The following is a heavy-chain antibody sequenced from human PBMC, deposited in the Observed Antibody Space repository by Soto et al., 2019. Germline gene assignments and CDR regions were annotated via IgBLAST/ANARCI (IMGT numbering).Heavy chain of an antibody. CDR3: AHRQRTVYFDY. D-gene: IGHD4-17*01. CDR1: GFSLSTSGVG. Sequence: QITLKESGPTLVKPTQTLTLTCTFSGFSLSTSGVGVGWIRQPPGKALEWLALLYWDDDKRYSPSLKSRLTITKDTSKNHVVLTMTNMDPVDTATYYCAHRQRTVYFDYWGQGTLVTVSS. V-gene: IGHV2-5*02. CDR2: LYWDDDK. J-gene: IGHJ4*02.